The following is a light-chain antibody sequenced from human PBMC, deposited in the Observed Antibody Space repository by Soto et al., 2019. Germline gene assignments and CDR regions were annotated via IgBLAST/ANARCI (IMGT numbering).Light chain of an antibody. V-gene: IGLV1-47*01. J-gene: IGLJ2*01. CDR1: SSNIGSNY. CDR3: AAWDDSLSVL. Sequence: QPVLTQPPSASGTPGQRVTISCSGSSSNIGSNYVYWYQQLPGTAPKLLIYRNNQRPSGVPDRFSGSKSGTSASLAISGLRSKDEADYYCAAWDDSLSVLFGGGTKLTVL. CDR2: RNN.